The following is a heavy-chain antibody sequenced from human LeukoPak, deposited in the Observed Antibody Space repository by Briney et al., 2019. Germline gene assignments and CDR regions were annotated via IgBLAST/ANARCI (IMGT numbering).Heavy chain of an antibody. CDR2: ISAYNGNT. J-gene: IGHJ6*02. Sequence: GASVKVSCKASGYTFTSYGISWVRQAPGQGLEWMGWISAYNGNTNYAQKLQGRVTMTTDTSTSTAYMELSSLRSEDTAVYYCARPPTVTTAPYYYYGMDVWGQGTTVTVSS. CDR1: GYTFTSYG. D-gene: IGHD4-17*01. V-gene: IGHV1-18*01. CDR3: ARPPTVTTAPYYYYGMDV.